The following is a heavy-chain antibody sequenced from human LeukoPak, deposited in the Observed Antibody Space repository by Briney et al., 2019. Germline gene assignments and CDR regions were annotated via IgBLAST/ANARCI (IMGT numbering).Heavy chain of an antibody. D-gene: IGHD6-13*01. Sequence: PSETLSLTCTVSGGSISSGSYYWSWIRQPAGKGLEWIGRIYTSGSTNYNPSLKSRVTISVDTSKNQFSLKLSSVTAADTAVYYCARDQRPPYSSSSWFDPWGQGTLVTVSS. CDR1: GGSISSGSYY. CDR3: ARDQRPPYSSSSWFDP. V-gene: IGHV4-61*02. CDR2: IYTSGST. J-gene: IGHJ5*02.